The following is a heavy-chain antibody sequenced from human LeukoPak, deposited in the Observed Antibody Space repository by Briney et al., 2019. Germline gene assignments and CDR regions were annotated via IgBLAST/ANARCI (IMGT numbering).Heavy chain of an antibody. CDR3: VRWGPDKAMDV. D-gene: IGHD7-27*01. CDR1: GFTFSSHG. CDR2: IWYDGSNK. V-gene: IGHV3-33*01. J-gene: IGHJ6*03. Sequence: GGSLRLSCAAPGFTFSSHGMHWVRQAPGKGLEWVAVIWYDGSNKYYADSVKGRFTISRDNSKNTLYVEMNSLRAEDTAVYYCVRWGPDKAMDVWDKGTTVTVSS.